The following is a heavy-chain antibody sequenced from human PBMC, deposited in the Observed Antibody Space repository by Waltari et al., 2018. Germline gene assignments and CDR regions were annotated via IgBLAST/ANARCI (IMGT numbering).Heavy chain of an antibody. Sequence: EIQLVESGGGLGQPGGSLRLSWEFYGFLLSGYEMNWVRQAPGKGLEWVSFINPSGYVIYAESVKGRFTISRDNSKSSLFLQMNSLRGEDTAVYFCARGRVGDGDCLDSWGQGTLVTVSS. CDR3: ARGRVGDGDCLDS. V-gene: IGHV3-48*03. CDR1: GFLLSGYE. D-gene: IGHD2-21*02. CDR2: INPSGYVI. J-gene: IGHJ5*01.